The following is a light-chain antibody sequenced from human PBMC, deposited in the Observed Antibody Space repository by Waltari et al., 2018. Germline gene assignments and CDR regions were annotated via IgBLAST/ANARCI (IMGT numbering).Light chain of an antibody. CDR2: HAS. Sequence: TVVTQSPVTLSVSPGERATLSCRTSQTIGSNLAWYQQRPGQAPRLLIYHASTRATGIPARFSGSGSETEFTLTISSLQSEDFAVYYCQQYNRWPPGTFGQGTKVEV. CDR3: QQYNRWPPGT. CDR1: QTIGSN. V-gene: IGKV3-15*01. J-gene: IGKJ1*01.